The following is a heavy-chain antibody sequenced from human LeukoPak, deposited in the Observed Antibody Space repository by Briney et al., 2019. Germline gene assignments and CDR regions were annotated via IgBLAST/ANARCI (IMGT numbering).Heavy chain of an antibody. Sequence: GGSLRLSCTAAGFTFSSYAIHWVRQAPGKGLEWVAVISFDGNDKFYADSVKGRFTISRDNSRNTLYLQMNSLRAEDTAVYYCARDARISYYFNSGSYYFPDYRGQGTLVTVSS. V-gene: IGHV3-30*04. CDR1: GFTFSSYA. CDR2: ISFDGNDK. J-gene: IGHJ4*02. CDR3: ARDARISYYFNSGSYYFPDY. D-gene: IGHD3-10*01.